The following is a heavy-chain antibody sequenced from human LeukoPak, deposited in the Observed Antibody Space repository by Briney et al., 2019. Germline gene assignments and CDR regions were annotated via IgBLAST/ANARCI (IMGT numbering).Heavy chain of an antibody. CDR1: GGTFSSYA. D-gene: IGHD1-14*01. Sequence: SVNVSCKASGGTFSSYAISWVRQAPGQGLEWMGGIIPIFGTANYAQKFQGRVTITTDESTSTAYMELSSLRSEDTAVYYCARSPEDYPYYYYYYMDVWGKGTTVAVPS. CDR2: IIPIFGTA. J-gene: IGHJ6*03. CDR3: ARSPEDYPYYYYYYMDV. V-gene: IGHV1-69*05.